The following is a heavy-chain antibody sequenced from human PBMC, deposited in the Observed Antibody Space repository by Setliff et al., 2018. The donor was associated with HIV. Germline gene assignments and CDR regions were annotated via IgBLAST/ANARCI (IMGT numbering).Heavy chain of an antibody. V-gene: IGHV1-8*02. Sequence: GASVKVSCKPSGYTFSNYDTNWVRQAAGQGLEWMGWMNPDSRNTGYAQRFEGRVTLTWDTSISTAYLELNHLKSDDTAVYYFARARTDYYDRRRRSHYYIDVWARGATVTVSS. J-gene: IGHJ6*03. D-gene: IGHD3-22*01. CDR2: MNPDSRNT. CDR3: ARARTDYYDRRRRSHYYIDV. CDR1: GYTFSNYD.